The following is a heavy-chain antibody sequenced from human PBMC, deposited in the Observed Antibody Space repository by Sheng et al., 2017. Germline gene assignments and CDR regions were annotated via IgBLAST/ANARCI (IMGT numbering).Heavy chain of an antibody. J-gene: IGHJ6*03. V-gene: IGHV3-23*01. Sequence: EVQLLESGGGLVQPGGSLRLSCAASGFTFSSYAMSWVRQAPGKGLEWVSAISGSGGSTYYADSVKGRFTISRDNSKNTLYLQMNSLRAEDTAVYYCAKDAGYSDYVRYYYYMDVWGKGTTVTVSS. CDR3: AKDAGYSDYVRYYYYMDV. CDR2: ISGSGGST. D-gene: IGHD4-17*01. CDR1: GFTFSSYA.